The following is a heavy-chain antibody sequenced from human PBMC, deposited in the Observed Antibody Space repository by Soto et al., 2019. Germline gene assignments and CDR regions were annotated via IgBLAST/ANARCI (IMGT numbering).Heavy chain of an antibody. CDR2: IVDTGGRT. CDR1: GFAFSSYA. Sequence: EVQLLESGGGLVQPGGSLRLSCTASGFAFSSYAMNWVRQAPGKGLEWVSGIVDTGGRTFYADSVKGRFTISRDNAKNTLYLEMNSLRAEDTAIYYCAPVPAASSYYNTDFWGQGTTVTVSS. J-gene: IGHJ6*02. CDR3: APVPAASSYYNTDF. V-gene: IGHV3-23*01. D-gene: IGHD2-2*01.